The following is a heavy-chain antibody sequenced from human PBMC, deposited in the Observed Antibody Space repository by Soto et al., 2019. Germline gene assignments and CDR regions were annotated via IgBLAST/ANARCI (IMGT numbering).Heavy chain of an antibody. V-gene: IGHV3-30-3*01. J-gene: IGHJ4*02. CDR2: ISYDGSNK. Sequence: GGSLRLSCAASGFTFSSYAMHWVRQAPGKGLEWVAVISYDGSNKYYADSVKGRFTISRDNSKNTLYLQMNSLRAEDAAVYYCARESERWEVAGTLDYWGQGTLVTVSS. CDR1: GFTFSSYA. CDR3: ARESERWEVAGTLDY. D-gene: IGHD6-19*01.